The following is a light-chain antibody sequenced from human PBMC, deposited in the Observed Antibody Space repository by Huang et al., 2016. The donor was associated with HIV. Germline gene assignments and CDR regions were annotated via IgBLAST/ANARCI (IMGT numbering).Light chain of an antibody. V-gene: IGKV3-15*01. CDR2: GAS. J-gene: IGKJ1*01. CDR3: QQDNNWLA. CDR1: QTVNSN. Sequence: EIVMTQSPATLSVSTGERATLSCRASQTVNSNLACYQHKPGQAPRLLIYGASTRATGVPAMFSCSGCGTKFTLTSSSLQSEDFAVDYCQQDNNWLAFGEGTKVEIK.